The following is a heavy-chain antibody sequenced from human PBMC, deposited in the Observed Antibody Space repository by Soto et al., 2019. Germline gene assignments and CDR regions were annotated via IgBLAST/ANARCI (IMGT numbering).Heavy chain of an antibody. J-gene: IGHJ4*02. CDR2: ISGSGGST. D-gene: IGHD1-26*01. CDR3: AKVPVGATGRFDY. V-gene: IGHV3-23*01. CDR1: GFTFSYYA. Sequence: GGSLRLSCAGSGFTFSYYAMSWVRQAPGKGLAWVSAISGSGGSTYYADSVKGRFTISRDNSKNTLYLQMNSLRAEDTALYYCAKVPVGATGRFDYWGQGTLVTVSS.